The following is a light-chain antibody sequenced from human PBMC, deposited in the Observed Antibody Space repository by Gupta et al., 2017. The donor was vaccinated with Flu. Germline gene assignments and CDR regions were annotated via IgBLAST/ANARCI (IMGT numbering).Light chain of an antibody. V-gene: IGLV3-21*02. CDR1: NIGDKS. J-gene: IGLJ1*01. Sequence: EGNNIGDKSVHWFQQKPGQAPKLVVYDDTDRPSGIPERFSGSNSANTATLSISRVEAGDEADYYCQVWDGSTEYFVFGAGTKVTVL. CDR2: DDT. CDR3: QVWDGSTEYFV.